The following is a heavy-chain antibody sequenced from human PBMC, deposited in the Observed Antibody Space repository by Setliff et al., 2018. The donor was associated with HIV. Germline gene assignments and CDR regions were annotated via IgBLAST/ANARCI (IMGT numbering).Heavy chain of an antibody. D-gene: IGHD6-19*01. CDR2: ITGSGSRI. Sequence: PGGSLRLSCAASGFTFSNYEMNWVRQAPGKGLEWVSYITGSGSRIYYADSVKGRFTISRDNAKNSVYLQMNSLRAEDTAVYYCARGYSSGWYDYWGQGTLVTVSS. CDR1: GFTFSNYE. J-gene: IGHJ4*02. V-gene: IGHV3-48*03. CDR3: ARGYSSGWYDY.